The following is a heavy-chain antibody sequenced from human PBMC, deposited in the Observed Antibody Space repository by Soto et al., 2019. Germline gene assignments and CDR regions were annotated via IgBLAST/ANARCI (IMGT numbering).Heavy chain of an antibody. Sequence: QVHLVQSGAEVKKPGASVKVSCMASGYNFIAQNIHWVRQAPGLGLEWMGKMNPNSGGSDYAQEFQGRVTVTRDTSISTVNMELTSLKSDDTAFYSGARERHWNSPSDAFDLWGQGPRVIVSS. CDR1: GYNFIAQN. D-gene: IGHD1-7*01. CDR2: MNPNSGGS. J-gene: IGHJ3*01. V-gene: IGHV1-2*02. CDR3: ARERHWNSPSDAFDL.